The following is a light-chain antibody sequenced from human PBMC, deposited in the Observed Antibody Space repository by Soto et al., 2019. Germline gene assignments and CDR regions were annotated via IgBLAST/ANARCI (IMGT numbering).Light chain of an antibody. Sequence: NFMLTQPHSVSDSPGKTVTISCTGSSGSIASNYVQWYQQRPGSAPTTVIYKDDQRPSGVPDRFSGSIDSSSNSASLTISGLRAEDDADYYCQSYNNSNQVFGGGTKVTVL. V-gene: IGLV6-57*02. CDR3: QSYNNSNQV. CDR2: KDD. J-gene: IGLJ3*02. CDR1: SGSIASNY.